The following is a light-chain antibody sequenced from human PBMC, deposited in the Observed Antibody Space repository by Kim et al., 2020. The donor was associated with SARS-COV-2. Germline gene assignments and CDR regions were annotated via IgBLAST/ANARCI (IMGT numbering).Light chain of an antibody. Sequence: DIQMTQSPSTLSASVGDRVTITCRASQSISSWLAWYQQKPGKAPKLLIYDASSLESGVPSRFSGSGSGTEFTLTISSLQPDDFATYYCKKKNSYRGFGQGTKVDIK. CDR3: KKKNSYRG. J-gene: IGKJ1*01. CDR2: DAS. V-gene: IGKV1-5*01. CDR1: QSISSW.